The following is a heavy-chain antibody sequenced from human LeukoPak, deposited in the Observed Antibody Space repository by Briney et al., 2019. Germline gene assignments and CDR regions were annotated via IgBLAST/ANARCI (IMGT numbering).Heavy chain of an antibody. Sequence: GGSLRLSCAASGFIFSSYAMHWGRQAAAKGLGWVSFLRYDGSNKYYADSVKGRFTISRDNSKNTLYLQMNSLRAEDTAVYYCASGYNSSWYLASPFDYWGQGTLVTVSS. CDR2: LRYDGSNK. CDR1: GFIFSSYA. D-gene: IGHD6-13*01. J-gene: IGHJ4*02. V-gene: IGHV3-30*02. CDR3: ASGYNSSWYLASPFDY.